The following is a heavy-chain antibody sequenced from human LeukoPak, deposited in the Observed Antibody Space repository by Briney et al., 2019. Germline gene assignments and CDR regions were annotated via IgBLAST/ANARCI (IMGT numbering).Heavy chain of an antibody. CDR3: ARRYCSAGSCYWGFDY. J-gene: IGHJ4*02. Sequence: GGSLRLSCAASGFTFSSYAMSWVRQAPGKGLERVSAISGSGGSTYYADSVKGRFTISRDNAKNSLYLQMNSLRAEDTAVYYCARRYCSAGSCYWGFDYWGQGTLVTVSS. D-gene: IGHD2-15*01. V-gene: IGHV3-23*01. CDR1: GFTFSSYA. CDR2: ISGSGGST.